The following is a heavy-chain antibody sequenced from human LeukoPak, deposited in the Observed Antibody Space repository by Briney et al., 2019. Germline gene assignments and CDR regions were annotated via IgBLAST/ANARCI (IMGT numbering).Heavy chain of an antibody. Sequence: NPSETLSLTCGVSGVPIDITNYWSWVRQAPGKGLEWIGEISHDGTRNYNPSLRSRVAMSLDRANNQFSLSLTSVTAADTAVYYCTRENRPFCPFAYWGQGVLVTVSS. CDR3: TRENRPFCPFAY. V-gene: IGHV4-4*02. D-gene: IGHD2/OR15-2a*01. CDR1: GVPIDITNY. J-gene: IGHJ4*02. CDR2: ISHDGTR.